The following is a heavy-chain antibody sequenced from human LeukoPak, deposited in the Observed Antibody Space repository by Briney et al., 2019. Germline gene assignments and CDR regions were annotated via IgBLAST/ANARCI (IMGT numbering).Heavy chain of an antibody. CDR1: GFTFSSYW. D-gene: IGHD6-19*01. J-gene: IGHJ4*02. CDR2: IKQDGSEK. Sequence: GGSLRLSCAASGFTFSSYWMSWVRQAPGKGLEWVANIKQDGSEKYYVDSVKGRFTISRDNSKNTLYLQMNSLRAEDTAVYYCARAYSSGWYGDFDYWGQGTLVTVSS. CDR3: ARAYSSGWYGDFDY. V-gene: IGHV3-7*01.